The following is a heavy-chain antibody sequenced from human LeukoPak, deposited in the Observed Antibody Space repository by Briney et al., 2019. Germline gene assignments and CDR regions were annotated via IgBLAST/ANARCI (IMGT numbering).Heavy chain of an antibody. V-gene: IGHV4-59*01. Sequence: SETLSLTCTVSGCSISSYYWSWIRQPPGKGLEWIGYIYYSGSTNYNPSLKSRATISVDTSKNQFSLKLSSVTAADTAVYYCARVWSGSSDYWGQGTLVTVSS. CDR2: IYYSGST. J-gene: IGHJ4*02. CDR3: ARVWSGSSDY. CDR1: GCSISSYY. D-gene: IGHD3-10*02.